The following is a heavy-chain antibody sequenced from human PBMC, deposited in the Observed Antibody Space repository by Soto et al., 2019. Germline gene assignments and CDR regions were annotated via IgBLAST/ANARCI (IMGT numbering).Heavy chain of an antibody. V-gene: IGHV3-11*01. D-gene: IGHD3-3*01. CDR2: ISSSGSTI. CDR1: GFTFSDYY. Sequence: PGGSLRLSCAASGFTFSDYYMSWIRQAPGKGLEWVSYISSSGSTIYYADSVKGQFTISRDNAKNSLYLQMNSLRAEDTAVYYGARGFAYYDFWSGSVEQGSDYFDYWGQGTLVTVSS. CDR3: ARGFAYYDFWSGSVEQGSDYFDY. J-gene: IGHJ4*02.